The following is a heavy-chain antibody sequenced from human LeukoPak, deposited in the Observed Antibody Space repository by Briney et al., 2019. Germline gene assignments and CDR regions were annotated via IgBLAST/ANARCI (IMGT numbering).Heavy chain of an antibody. CDR2: INWNGGST. V-gene: IGHV3-20*04. Sequence: RAGGSLRLSCAASGFTFDDYGMSWVRQAPGKGLEWVSGINWNGGSTGYADSVKGRFTISRYNAKNSLYLQMNSLRAEDKALYYCARVPSTYCSSTSCYYYYYYMDVWGKGTTVTVSS. J-gene: IGHJ6*03. D-gene: IGHD2-2*01. CDR1: GFTFDDYG. CDR3: ARVPSTYCSSTSCYYYYYYMDV.